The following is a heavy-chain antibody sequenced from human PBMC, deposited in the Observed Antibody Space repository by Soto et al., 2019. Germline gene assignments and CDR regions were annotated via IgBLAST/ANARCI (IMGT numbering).Heavy chain of an antibody. Sequence: SVKVSCKASGGTFSSYAISWVRQAPGQGLEWMGGIIPIFGTANYAQKFQGRVTITADKSTSTAYMELSSLRSEDTAVYYCARRAGYSSGWLSDYWGQGTLVTAPQ. CDR1: GGTFSSYA. V-gene: IGHV1-69*06. CDR2: IIPIFGTA. J-gene: IGHJ4*02. D-gene: IGHD6-19*01. CDR3: ARRAGYSSGWLSDY.